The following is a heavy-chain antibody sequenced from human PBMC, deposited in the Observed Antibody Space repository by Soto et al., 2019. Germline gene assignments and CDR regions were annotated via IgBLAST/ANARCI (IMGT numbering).Heavy chain of an antibody. CDR1: GYNFSRVG. D-gene: IGHD1-26*01. J-gene: IGHJ6*02. V-gene: IGHV1-18*01. CDR2: ISVYSGNT. Sequence: ASVKGSCKASGYNFSRVGSSWGRKAPGQGLEWMGWISVYSGNTNYAQKLQGRVTMTTDTSTSTAYMELRSLRSDDTAVYYCARLYIVGTTMSYGMDVWGQGTTVTVSS. CDR3: ARLYIVGTTMSYGMDV.